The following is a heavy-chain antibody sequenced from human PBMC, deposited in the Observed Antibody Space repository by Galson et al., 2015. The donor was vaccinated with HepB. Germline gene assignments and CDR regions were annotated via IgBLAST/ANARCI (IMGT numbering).Heavy chain of an antibody. D-gene: IGHD3-22*01. CDR3: AKDREPIVVVIPYDAFDI. J-gene: IGHJ3*02. CDR2: ISGSGGST. Sequence: SLRLSCAASGFTFSSYAMSWVRQAPGKGLEWVSAISGSGGSTYYADSVKGRFTISRDNSKNTLYLQMNSLRAEDTAVYYCAKDREPIVVVIPYDAFDIWGQGTMVTVSS. V-gene: IGHV3-23*01. CDR1: GFTFSSYA.